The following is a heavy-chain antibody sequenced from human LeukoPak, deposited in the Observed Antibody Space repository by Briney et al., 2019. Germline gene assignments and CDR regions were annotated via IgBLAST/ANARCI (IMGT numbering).Heavy chain of an antibody. Sequence: PGGSLTLSCAASGFTFSSYAMSWVRQAPGKALEWVSAISGSGGSTYHADPVKGRFTISRAISKNTLYLQMNGRRVEDRAVYYFAKVDGDIVVVVADPCIDYWGQGTLVTVSS. J-gene: IGHJ4*02. CDR1: GFTFSSYA. D-gene: IGHD2-15*01. CDR2: ISGSGGST. CDR3: AKVDGDIVVVVADPCIDY. V-gene: IGHV3-23*01.